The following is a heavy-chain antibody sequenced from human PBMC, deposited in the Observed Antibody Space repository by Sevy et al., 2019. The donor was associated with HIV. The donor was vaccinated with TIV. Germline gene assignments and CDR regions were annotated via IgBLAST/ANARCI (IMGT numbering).Heavy chain of an antibody. CDR1: GFTFSDYY. Sequence: GGSLRLSCTASGFTFSDYYMSWIRQAPGKGLEWISYISSRDYFIYYADSVKGRFTISWDNAKNSMFLHMSSLRAEDTALYYCARVRYTYGNFFFDYWGQGTLVTVSS. CDR2: ISSRDYFI. CDR3: ARVRYTYGNFFFDY. J-gene: IGHJ4*02. D-gene: IGHD5-18*01. V-gene: IGHV3-11*01.